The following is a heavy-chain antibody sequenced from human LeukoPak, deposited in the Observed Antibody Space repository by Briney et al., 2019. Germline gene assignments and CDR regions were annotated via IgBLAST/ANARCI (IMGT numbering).Heavy chain of an antibody. J-gene: IGHJ4*02. D-gene: IGHD6-6*01. CDR3: TTGASSSGF. CDR1: GFTFSNAW. V-gene: IGHV3-15*01. Sequence: GGSLRLSCAASGFTFSNAWMNWVRQAPGKGLEWVGRIKSQTDGGTSDYAAPVKGRFTISRDDSKTTVYLQMNSLKTDDTAVYYCTTGASSSGFWGQGTLVTVSS. CDR2: IKSQTDGGTS.